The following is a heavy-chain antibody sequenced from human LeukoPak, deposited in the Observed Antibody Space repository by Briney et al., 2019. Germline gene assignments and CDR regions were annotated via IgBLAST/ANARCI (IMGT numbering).Heavy chain of an antibody. J-gene: IGHJ3*02. CDR3: AREIGSSSWYGSGDDAFDI. D-gene: IGHD6-13*01. Sequence: GGSLRLSCAASGFTFSSYWMSWVRQAPGKGLEWVANIKQDGSEKYYVDSVKGRFTISRDNAKNSLYLQMNSLRAEDTVVYYCAREIGSSSWYGSGDDAFDIWGQGTMVTVSS. CDR1: GFTFSSYW. CDR2: IKQDGSEK. V-gene: IGHV3-7*03.